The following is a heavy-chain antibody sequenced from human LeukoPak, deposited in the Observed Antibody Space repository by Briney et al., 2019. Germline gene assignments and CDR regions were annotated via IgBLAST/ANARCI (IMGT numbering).Heavy chain of an antibody. CDR3: ARHTGTATIYYYYLYMDV. CDR2: IYAADSDT. CDR1: GFSFTNSW. J-gene: IGHJ6*03. V-gene: IGHV5-51*01. Sequence: KPGESLKISCKGSGFSFTNSWIGWVRQMPGKGLEWKGVIYAADSDTRYSPSFQGRVTISVDKSISTAYLQWSSLEASDTAMYYCARHTGTATIYYYYLYMDVWGTGTTVTVSS. D-gene: IGHD4-11*01.